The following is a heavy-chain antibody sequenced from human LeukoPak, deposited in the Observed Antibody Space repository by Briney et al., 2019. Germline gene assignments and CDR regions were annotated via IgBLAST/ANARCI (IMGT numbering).Heavy chain of an antibody. D-gene: IGHD6-13*01. CDR1: GFTFSSYS. V-gene: IGHV3-21*01. CDR2: ISSSSGYI. J-gene: IGHJ4*02. CDR3: AREGIAAAGKEGIDY. Sequence: PGGSLRLSCAASGFTFSSYSMNWVRQAPGKGLEWVSSISSSSGYIYYADSVKGRFTISRDNAKNSLYLQMNSLRAEDTAVYYCAREGIAAAGKEGIDYWGQGTLVTVSS.